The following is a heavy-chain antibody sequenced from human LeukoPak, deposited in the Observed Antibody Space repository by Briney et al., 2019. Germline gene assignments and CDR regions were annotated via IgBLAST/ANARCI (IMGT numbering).Heavy chain of an antibody. J-gene: IGHJ4*02. Sequence: GGSLRLSCAASGFTFSSYSMTWVRQAPGKGLEWVANIKQDGSKKSYVDSVKGRFTISRDNAKNSLYLQMNSLRAEDTAIYYCTRVGYIDEGIDYWGQGTLVTVSS. V-gene: IGHV3-7*04. CDR2: IKQDGSKK. D-gene: IGHD5-24*01. CDR1: GFTFSSYS. CDR3: TRVGYIDEGIDY.